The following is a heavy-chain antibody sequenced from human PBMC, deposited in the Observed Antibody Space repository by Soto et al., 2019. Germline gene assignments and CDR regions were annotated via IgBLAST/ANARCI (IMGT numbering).Heavy chain of an antibody. Sequence: PGESLKISCNGSGYKFNTYWVGWVRQMPGKGLEWMALIYPGDSDTRYSPSFEGQVTLSVDRSISTAYLQWSSLKASDTAIYYCATSTVSYVDIVSSTTRGYFYHWGQGTLVTVSS. CDR1: GYKFNTYW. CDR2: IYPGDSDT. V-gene: IGHV5-51*01. CDR3: ATSTVSYVDIVSSTTRGYFYH. J-gene: IGHJ4*02. D-gene: IGHD5-12*01.